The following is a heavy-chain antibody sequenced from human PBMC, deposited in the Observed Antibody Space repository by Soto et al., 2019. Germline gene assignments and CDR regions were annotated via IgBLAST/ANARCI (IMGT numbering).Heavy chain of an antibody. CDR3: TIRYNWNYETYYYGMDV. D-gene: IGHD1-7*01. CDR1: GFTFSGSA. J-gene: IGHJ6*02. CDR2: IRSKANSYAT. Sequence: EVQLVESGGGLVQPGGSLKLSCAASGFTFSGSAMHWVRQASGKGLEWVGRIRSKANSYATAYAASVKGRFTISRDDSKNTAYLQMNSLKTEDTAVYYCTIRYNWNYETYYYGMDVWGQGTTVTVSS. V-gene: IGHV3-73*02.